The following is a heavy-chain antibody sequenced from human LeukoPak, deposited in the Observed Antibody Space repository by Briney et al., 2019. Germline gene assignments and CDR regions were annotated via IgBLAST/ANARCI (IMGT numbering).Heavy chain of an antibody. D-gene: IGHD2-2*01. CDR1: GFTFSSYW. Sequence: PPGGSLRLSCAASGFTFSSYWMHWVRQAPGKGLVWVSRINSDGSSTSYADSVKGRFTISRDNAKNTLYLQMNSLRAEDTAVYYCARGRRSHQLDYWGQGTLVTVSS. CDR2: INSDGSST. V-gene: IGHV3-74*01. CDR3: ARGRRSHQLDY. J-gene: IGHJ4*02.